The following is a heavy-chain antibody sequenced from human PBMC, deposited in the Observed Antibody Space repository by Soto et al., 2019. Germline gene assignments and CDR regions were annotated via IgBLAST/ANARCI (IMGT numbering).Heavy chain of an antibody. CDR2: SSNSGTYT. Sequence: GGSLRLSCAASGFTFSDYYMSWIRQAPGKGLEWLSYSSNSGTYTRYADSVKGRFSISRDNAKNSLFLQINSLRGEDTAIYYCARSGDNYNVLDYWGPGTPVTVSS. CDR3: ARSGDNYNVLDY. D-gene: IGHD3-10*02. CDR1: GFTFSDYY. V-gene: IGHV3-11*06. J-gene: IGHJ4*02.